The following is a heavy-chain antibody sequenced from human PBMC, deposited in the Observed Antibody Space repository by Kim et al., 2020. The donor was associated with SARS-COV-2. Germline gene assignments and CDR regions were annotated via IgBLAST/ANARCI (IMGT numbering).Heavy chain of an antibody. CDR1: GFTFSSYA. CDR2: ISGSGGST. D-gene: IGHD3-9*01. J-gene: IGHJ4*02. CDR3: AKMALRYFDWPGLGYFDY. Sequence: GGSLRLSCAASGFTFSSYAMSWVRQAPGKGLEWVSAISGSGGSTYYADSVKGRFTISRDNSKNTLYLQMNSLRAEDTAVYYCAKMALRYFDWPGLGYFDYWGQGTLVTVSS. V-gene: IGHV3-23*01.